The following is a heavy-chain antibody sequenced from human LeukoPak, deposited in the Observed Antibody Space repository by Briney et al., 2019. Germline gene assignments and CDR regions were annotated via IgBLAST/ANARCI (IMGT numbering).Heavy chain of an antibody. V-gene: IGHV4-59*08. Sequence: PSETLSLTCTVSGGSISSYYWSWIRQPPGKGLEWIGYIYYSGSTNYNPSLKSRVTISVDTSKNQFSLKLSSVTAADTAVYYCARLTIAAAGTSVGLHFDYWGQGTLVTVSS. CDR1: GGSISSYY. D-gene: IGHD6-13*01. CDR3: ARLTIAAAGTSVGLHFDY. J-gene: IGHJ4*02. CDR2: IYYSGST.